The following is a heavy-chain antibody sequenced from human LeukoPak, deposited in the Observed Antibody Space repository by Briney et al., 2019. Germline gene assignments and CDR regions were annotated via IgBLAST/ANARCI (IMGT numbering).Heavy chain of an antibody. CDR1: GFTFSTYW. CDR3: ARDLDSYGWFDY. V-gene: IGHV3-7*01. D-gene: IGHD5-18*01. CDR2: IKQDGSER. J-gene: IGHJ4*02. Sequence: GGSLRLSCAASGFTFSTYWMNWVRQAPGKGLEWVANIKQDGSERNYVDSVKGRFTISRDNAKNSLYLQMNSLRAEDTAVYYCARDLDSYGWFDYRGQGTLVTVSS.